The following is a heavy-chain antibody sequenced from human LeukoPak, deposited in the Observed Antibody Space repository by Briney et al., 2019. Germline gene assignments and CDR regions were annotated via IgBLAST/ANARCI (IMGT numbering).Heavy chain of an antibody. V-gene: IGHV4-34*01. CDR2: INHSGST. CDR3: ATVHSGYWVFDY. D-gene: IGHD5-12*01. J-gene: IGHJ4*02. CDR1: GGSFSGYY. Sequence: SETLSLTCAVYGGSFSGYYWSWIRQPPGKGLEWIGEINHSGSTNYNPSLKSRVTISVDTSKNQFSLKLSSVTAADTAVYYCATVHSGYWVFDYWGQGTLVTVSS.